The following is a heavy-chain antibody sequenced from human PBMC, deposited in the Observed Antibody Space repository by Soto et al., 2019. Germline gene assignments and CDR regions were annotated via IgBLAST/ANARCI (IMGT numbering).Heavy chain of an antibody. D-gene: IGHD3-10*01. Sequence: QITLKESGPTLVKPTQPLTLSCTFSGFSLSTSGVGVGWIRQPPGKALEWLALIYWSDDNKRYSPSLKSRLTITKDTSKNQVVLTMTNMDPVDTATYYCAHRVRFGEFGYWGQGTLVTASS. CDR3: AHRVRFGEFGY. V-gene: IGHV2-5*01. CDR1: GFSLSTSGVG. CDR2: IYWSDDNK. J-gene: IGHJ4*02.